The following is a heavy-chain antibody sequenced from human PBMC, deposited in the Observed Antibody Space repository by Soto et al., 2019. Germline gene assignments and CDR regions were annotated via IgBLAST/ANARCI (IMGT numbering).Heavy chain of an antibody. Sequence: QVQLQESGPGLVKPSETLSLTCTVSGVSISSDYWTWIRQSPGKGLEWIAYTSHTGTTDYNPSLKSRVTISLDTSKNHFSLKLSSVTAADTAVYYCARGPTWRVAFHSWGQGTKVTVSP. J-gene: IGHJ3*02. CDR2: TSHTGTT. CDR1: GVSISSDY. CDR3: ARGPTWRVAFHS. V-gene: IGHV4-59*01. D-gene: IGHD3-3*01.